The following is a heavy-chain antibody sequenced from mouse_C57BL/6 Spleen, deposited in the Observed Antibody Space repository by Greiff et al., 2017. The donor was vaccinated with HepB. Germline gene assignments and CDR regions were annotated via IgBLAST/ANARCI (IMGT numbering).Heavy chain of an antibody. CDR2: ISSGSSTI. V-gene: IGHV5-17*01. CDR1: GFTFSDYG. Sequence: EVKLVESGGGLVKPGGSLKLSCAASGFTFSDYGMHWVRQAPEKGLEWVAYISSGSSTIYYADTVKGRFTISRDNAKNTLFLQMTSLRSEDTAMYYCARQYDFYWYFDVWGTGTTVTVSS. J-gene: IGHJ1*03. D-gene: IGHD2-4*01. CDR3: ARQYDFYWYFDV.